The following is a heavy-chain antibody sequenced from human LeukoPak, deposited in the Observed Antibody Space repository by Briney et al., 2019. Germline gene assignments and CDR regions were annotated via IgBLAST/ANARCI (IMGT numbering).Heavy chain of an antibody. J-gene: IGHJ5*02. CDR1: GGSFSGYY. V-gene: IGHV4-34*01. CDR3: ARGARDIVVVPAAKSGNWFDP. Sequence: PSETLSLTCAVYGGSFSGYYWSWIRRPPGKGLEWIGEINHSGSTNYNPSLKSRVTISVDTSKNQFSLKLSSVTAADTAVYYCARGARDIVVVPAAKSGNWFDPWGQGTLVTVSS. CDR2: INHSGST. D-gene: IGHD2-2*01.